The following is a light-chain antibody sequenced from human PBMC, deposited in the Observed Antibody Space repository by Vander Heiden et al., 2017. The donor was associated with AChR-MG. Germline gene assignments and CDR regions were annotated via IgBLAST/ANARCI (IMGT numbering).Light chain of an antibody. V-gene: IGLV1-40*01. CDR2: GNS. CDR1: SSNVGAGYD. CDR3: QSYDSSLSGSVV. J-gene: IGLJ2*01. Sequence: QSVLTQPPSVSGAPGQRVTISCTGSSSNVGAGYDGHWYQQLPGTAPKRLIYGNSNRPSEVPDRFSGSKSGTSASLTITALQAEDEADYYCQSYDSSLSGSVVFGGGTKLTVL.